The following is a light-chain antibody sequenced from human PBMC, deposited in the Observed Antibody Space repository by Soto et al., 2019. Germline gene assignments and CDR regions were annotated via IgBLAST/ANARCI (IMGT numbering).Light chain of an antibody. CDR2: GAS. CDR1: QSIATN. J-gene: IGKJ1*01. V-gene: IGKV3-15*01. CDR3: QQYNYWPSRT. Sequence: VMTQSPATLSVSPGETATLSSRASQSIATNLAWYQQKPGQAPRLLIYGASTRAANIPARFSGSGSGTEFTLTISRLQSEDSAVYYCQQYNYWPSRTFGQGTKVDI.